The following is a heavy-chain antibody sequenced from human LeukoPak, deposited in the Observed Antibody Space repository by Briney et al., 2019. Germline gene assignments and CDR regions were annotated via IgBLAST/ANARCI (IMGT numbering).Heavy chain of an antibody. CDR1: GGSISSGSYY. CDR2: IYTSGST. Sequence: SETLSLTCTVSGGSISSGSYYWSWIRQPAGKRLEWSGRIYTSGSTNYNPSLKSRVTISVDTSKNQFSLKLSSVTAADTAVYYCARGTGYSSSWPIDYWGQGTLVTVSS. D-gene: IGHD6-13*01. CDR3: ARGTGYSSSWPIDY. V-gene: IGHV4-61*02. J-gene: IGHJ4*02.